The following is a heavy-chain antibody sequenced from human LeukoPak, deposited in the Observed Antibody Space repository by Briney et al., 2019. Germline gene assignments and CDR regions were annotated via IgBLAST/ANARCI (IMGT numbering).Heavy chain of an antibody. Sequence: SETLPLTCTVSGGSISSSSYYWGWIRQPPGKGLEWIGSIYYSGSTYYNPSLKSRVTISVDTSKNQFSLKLSSVTAADTAVYYCASEKDYGNWFDPWGQGTLVTVSS. CDR1: GGSISSSSYY. CDR3: ASEKDYGNWFDP. D-gene: IGHD4-17*01. J-gene: IGHJ5*02. CDR2: IYYSGST. V-gene: IGHV4-39*01.